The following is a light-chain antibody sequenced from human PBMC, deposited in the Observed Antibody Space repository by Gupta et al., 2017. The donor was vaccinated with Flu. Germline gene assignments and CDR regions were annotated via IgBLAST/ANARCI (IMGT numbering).Light chain of an antibody. CDR1: QSISTW. Sequence: DIQMTQSPSTLSASVGDRVTITCRASQSISTWLAWYQQRSGKAPKLLIYTASALKSGVPSRFSGSGSGTEFTFTISSLQPDDFATYYCQQDITYPWTFGQGTRVEIK. J-gene: IGKJ1*01. CDR2: TAS. CDR3: QQDITYPWT. V-gene: IGKV1-5*03.